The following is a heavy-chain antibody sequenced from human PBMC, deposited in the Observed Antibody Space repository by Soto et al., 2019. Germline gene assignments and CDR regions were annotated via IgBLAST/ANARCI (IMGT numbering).Heavy chain of an antibody. V-gene: IGHV4-31*03. CDR1: GGSLSIGGYS. J-gene: IGHJ4*02. CDR3: ASSLVVVPAAYIDHFDY. Sequence: QVQLQESGPGLVKPSQTLSLTCTVSGGSLSIGGYSWSWLRQHPGNGLAWIGYIYYSGSTYYNPSLTSRVTISVDKSKNQFSLKLSSVTAATTAVYYCASSLVVVPAAYIDHFDYCGQGTLVTVSS. CDR2: IYYSGST. D-gene: IGHD2-2*01.